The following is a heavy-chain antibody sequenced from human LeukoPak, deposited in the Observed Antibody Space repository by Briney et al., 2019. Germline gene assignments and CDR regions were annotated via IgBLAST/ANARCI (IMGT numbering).Heavy chain of an antibody. V-gene: IGHV4-34*01. Sequence: PSETLSLTCAVYGGSFSGYYWSWIRQPPGKGLEWIGEMSHSGSTYYNSSLKSRVTISVDTSKNHLSLRLSSVTAADTAVYYCARGLGGSRTSDYWGQGTLVTVSS. CDR2: MSHSGST. CDR3: ARGLGGSRTSDY. D-gene: IGHD6-13*01. J-gene: IGHJ4*02. CDR1: GGSFSGYY.